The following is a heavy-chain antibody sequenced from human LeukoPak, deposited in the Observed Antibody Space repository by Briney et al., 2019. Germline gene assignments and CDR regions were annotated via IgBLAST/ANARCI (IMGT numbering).Heavy chain of an antibody. D-gene: IGHD1-26*01. CDR1: AFTFSSYA. CDR2: ISGSGGRI. CDR3: AKGSSGSYSAIDY. Sequence: GASVRLSCEASAFTFSSYAMSWVRQAPGKGLEWVSVISGSGGRIYYADSVKGRFTVSRDNSKDTLYLQMNSLRAEDTALYYCAKGSSGSYSAIDYWGQGTLVTVSS. J-gene: IGHJ4*02. V-gene: IGHV3-23*01.